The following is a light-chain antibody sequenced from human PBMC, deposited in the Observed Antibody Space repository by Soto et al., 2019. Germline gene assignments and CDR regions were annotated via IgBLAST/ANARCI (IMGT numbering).Light chain of an antibody. CDR1: SSDVGSYNS. CDR2: EVS. V-gene: IGLV2-8*01. CDR3: SSHAGSNSYV. Sequence: QSALTQPPSASGSPGQSVTISCTGTSSDVGSYNSVSWYQQHPGKAPKLMIYEVSKRPSGVPDRFSGSRSGSTASLTVSGLQAEDEADYYCSSHAGSNSYVFGTGTKVTVL. J-gene: IGLJ1*01.